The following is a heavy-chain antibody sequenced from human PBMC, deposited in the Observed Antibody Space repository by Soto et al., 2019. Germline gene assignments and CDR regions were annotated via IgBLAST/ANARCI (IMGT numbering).Heavy chain of an antibody. V-gene: IGHV3-74*01. D-gene: IGHD3-10*01. CDR3: GRVDRDVTTYDI. CDR1: GFTLSGYL. J-gene: IGHJ3*02. CDR2: TSRDGTTT. Sequence: GGSLRHSCGPPGFTLSGYLLHGWREAPGKGLVWVSRTSRDGTTTQYADSVKGRFTISRDKAKNRLYLQMNSLRAEDPAVYFCGRVDRDVTTYDICGWGTKFAVSS.